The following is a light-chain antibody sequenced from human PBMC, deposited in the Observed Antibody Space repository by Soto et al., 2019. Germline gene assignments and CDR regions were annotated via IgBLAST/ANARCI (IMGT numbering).Light chain of an antibody. CDR3: QQLNSYPL. Sequence: DIQLTQSPSFLSASARDRVTIPCRASQVISSYLAWNQQKPGKAPTLLIYDVPTLKSGVSSRFSGSGSGTPFTLTIRSLQPEDFATYYCQQLNSYPLFGQGTKVEVK. J-gene: IGKJ1*01. V-gene: IGKV1-9*01. CDR1: QVISSY. CDR2: DVP.